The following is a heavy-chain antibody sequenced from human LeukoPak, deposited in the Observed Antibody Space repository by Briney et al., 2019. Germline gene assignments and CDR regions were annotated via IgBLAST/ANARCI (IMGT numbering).Heavy chain of an antibody. CDR1: GGSISGYY. V-gene: IGHV4-4*07. CDR2: IYTSESI. D-gene: IGHD2-15*01. CDR3: ARDDLVYSVHHGMDV. Sequence: SETLSLTCTVSGGSISGYYWSWIRQPAGKGLEWIGRIYTSESINYNPTLKSLITMSVDTSKNQISLRLSSVTAADTAVYFCARDDLVYSVHHGMDVWGRGITVTVSS. J-gene: IGHJ6*02.